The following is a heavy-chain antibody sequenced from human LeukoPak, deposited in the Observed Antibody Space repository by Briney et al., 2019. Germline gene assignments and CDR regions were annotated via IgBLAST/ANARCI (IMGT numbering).Heavy chain of an antibody. CDR1: LFSLSVYR. D-gene: IGHD1-26*01. CDR3: ARAGVSGSPFDF. V-gene: IGHV3-7*04. J-gene: IGHJ5*01. Sequence: GGSLRLSCVDPLFSLSVYRLSSVRQAPGKGLEWVANIKQDGSEKNYVDSVKGRFTISRDNAKKSLYLQMNSLRDEDTAVYYCARAGVSGSPFDFWGQGARVTVST. CDR2: IKQDGSEK.